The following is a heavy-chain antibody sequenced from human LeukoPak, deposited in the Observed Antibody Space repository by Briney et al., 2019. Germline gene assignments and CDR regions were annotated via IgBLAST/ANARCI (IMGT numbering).Heavy chain of an antibody. CDR3: ARSQEESSGYYVGWFDP. D-gene: IGHD3-22*01. CDR2: IYTSGST. V-gene: IGHV4-4*07. CDR1: GGSISSYY. Sequence: SETLSLTCTVSGGSISSYYWSWIRQPAGKGLEWIGRIYTSGSTNYNPSLKSRVTMSVDTSKNQFSLKLSSVTAADTAVYYCARSQEESSGYYVGWFDPWGQGTLVTVSS. J-gene: IGHJ5*02.